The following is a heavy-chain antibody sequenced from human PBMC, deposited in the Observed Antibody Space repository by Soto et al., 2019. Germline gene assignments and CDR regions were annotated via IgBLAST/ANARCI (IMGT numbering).Heavy chain of an antibody. J-gene: IGHJ2*01. V-gene: IGHV4-31*03. CDR3: ARAVTSWYFDL. CDR2: IYYNGKT. D-gene: IGHD2-2*01. Sequence: QVQLQESGPGLVKPSQTLSLTCTVSGASISSGGYYWSWIRQHPGKGLEWIGYIYYNGKTYYNPSLKSRVTISVDTSRPRFSLDLSSVTAADTAVYYCARAVTSWYFDLWGRGTLVTVSS. CDR1: GASISSGGYY.